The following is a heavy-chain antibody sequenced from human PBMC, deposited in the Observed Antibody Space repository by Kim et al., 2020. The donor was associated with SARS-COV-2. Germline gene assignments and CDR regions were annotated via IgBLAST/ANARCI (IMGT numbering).Heavy chain of an antibody. V-gene: IGHV3-74*01. Sequence: TAYADSVKGRFTISRNNAKNTLYLQMSSLRAEDTAVYFCARDLECLLYDYWGQGTLVTVSS. J-gene: IGHJ4*02. CDR3: ARDLECLLYDY. CDR2: T. D-gene: IGHD3-3*01.